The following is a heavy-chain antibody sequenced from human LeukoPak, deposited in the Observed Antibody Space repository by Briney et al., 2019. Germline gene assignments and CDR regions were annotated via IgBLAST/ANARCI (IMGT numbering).Heavy chain of an antibody. Sequence: PGGSLRLSCAASGFTFSSYWMHWVRQAPGKGLVWVSHINSDGSSTNYADSVKGRFTISRDNAKNTLYLQMNSLRAEDTAVYYCAREFYGRYFDYWGQGTLVTVSS. J-gene: IGHJ4*02. CDR2: INSDGSST. CDR3: AREFYGRYFDY. D-gene: IGHD3-10*02. CDR1: GFTFSSYW. V-gene: IGHV3-74*01.